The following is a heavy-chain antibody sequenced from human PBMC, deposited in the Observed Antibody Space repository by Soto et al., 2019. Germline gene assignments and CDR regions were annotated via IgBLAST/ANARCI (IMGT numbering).Heavy chain of an antibody. Sequence: QVQLVESGGGVVQPGMSLRLSCAASGFTFSSYGMHWVRQAPVKGLEWVAVIWYDGSNKYYADSVKARFTISRDNSKNTVYLQMNGLRSEATSVYYCARDVFVYDSSGYHRLNWYFDLWGRGTLVTVSS. CDR3: ARDVFVYDSSGYHRLNWYFDL. CDR2: IWYDGSNK. CDR1: GFTFSSYG. V-gene: IGHV3-33*01. J-gene: IGHJ2*01. D-gene: IGHD3-22*01.